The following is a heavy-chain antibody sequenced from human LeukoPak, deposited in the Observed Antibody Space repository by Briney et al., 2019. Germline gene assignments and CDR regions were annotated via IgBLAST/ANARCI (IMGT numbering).Heavy chain of an antibody. CDR3: AIGQSYGWFDP. CDR1: GFTFSTYS. V-gene: IGHV3-21*01. D-gene: IGHD5-18*01. J-gene: IGHJ5*02. CDR2: ISGSSSYI. Sequence: PGGSLRLSCAASGFTFSTYSMNWGRQAPGKRLEWVSSISGSSSYIYYAGSVKGRFTISRDSAQNSLYLQMNSLSAEDTAVYYCAIGQSYGWFDPWGQGTLVTVSS.